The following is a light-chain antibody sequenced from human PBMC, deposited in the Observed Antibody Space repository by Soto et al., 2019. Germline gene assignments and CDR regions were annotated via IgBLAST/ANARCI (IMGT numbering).Light chain of an antibody. J-gene: IGLJ1*01. CDR2: QVT. Sequence: QSVLTQPASVSGSPGQSITISCTGTSSDIGGYYYVSWYQHHPGKAPKLIIYQVTNRPSGVSHRFSGSKSGNTASLTISGLQAEDEADYYCTSYSSSSPFYVFGTGTKVTVL. V-gene: IGLV2-14*01. CDR1: SSDIGGYYY. CDR3: TSYSSSSPFYV.